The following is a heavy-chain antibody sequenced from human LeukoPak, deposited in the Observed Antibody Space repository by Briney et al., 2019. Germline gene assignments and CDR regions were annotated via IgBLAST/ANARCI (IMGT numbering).Heavy chain of an antibody. D-gene: IGHD4-17*01. CDR3: ARDPMTTVTTYDY. CDR1: GASISSVGHY. V-gene: IGHV4-61*02. Sequence: PSQTLSLTCTVSGASISSVGHYWTWIRQPAGKGLQWIGRIYSNGGTDYNPSLKTRVTMSLDKSKNQFSLKLSSVTAADTAVYYCARDPMTTVTTYDYWGQGTLVTVSS. CDR2: IYSNGGT. J-gene: IGHJ4*02.